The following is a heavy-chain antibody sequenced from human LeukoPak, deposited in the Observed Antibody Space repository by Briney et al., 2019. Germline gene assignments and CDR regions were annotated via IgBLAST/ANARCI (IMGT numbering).Heavy chain of an antibody. J-gene: IGHJ4*02. CDR1: GGTFSSYA. CDR2: IIPILGIA. CDR3: ARALLVGATTSHFDY. D-gene: IGHD1-26*01. Sequence: ASVKVSCKASGGTFSSYAISWVRQAPGQGLEWMGRIIPILGIANYAQKFQGRVTITADKSTSTAYMELSSLRSEDTAVYYCARALLVGATTSHFDYWGQGTLVTVSS. V-gene: IGHV1-69*04.